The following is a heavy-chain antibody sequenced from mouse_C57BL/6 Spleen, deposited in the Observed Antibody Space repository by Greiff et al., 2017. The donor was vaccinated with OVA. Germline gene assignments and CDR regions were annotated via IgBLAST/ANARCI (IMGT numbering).Heavy chain of an antibody. D-gene: IGHD1-1*01. V-gene: IGHV1-55*01. CDR2: IYPGSGST. CDR3: SYYGSSYGKDY. J-gene: IGHJ2*01. Sequence: QVQLQQPGAELVKPGASVKMSCKASGYTFTSYWITWVKQRPGQGLEWIGDIYPGSGSTNYNEKFKSKATLTVDTSSSTAYMQLSSLTSEDAAVYYCSYYGSSYGKDYWGQGTTLTVSS. CDR1: GYTFTSYW.